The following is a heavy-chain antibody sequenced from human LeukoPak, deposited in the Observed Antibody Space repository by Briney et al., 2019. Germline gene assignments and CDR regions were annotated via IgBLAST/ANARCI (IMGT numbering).Heavy chain of an antibody. J-gene: IGHJ6*02. CDR3: AREFNGAGAGTTANYYYGMDV. CDR1: GGTFSSYA. Sequence: GSSGKVSCKASGGTFSSYAISWVRQAPGQGLEWMGRIIPILGIANYAQKFQGRVTITADKSTSTAYMELSSLRSEDTAVYYCAREFNGAGAGTTANYYYGMDVWGQGTTVTVPS. V-gene: IGHV1-69*04. D-gene: IGHD6-19*01. CDR2: IIPILGIA.